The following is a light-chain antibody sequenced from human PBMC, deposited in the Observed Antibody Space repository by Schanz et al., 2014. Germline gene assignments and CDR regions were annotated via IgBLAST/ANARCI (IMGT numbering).Light chain of an antibody. V-gene: IGKV4-1*01. Sequence: DIVMTQSPDSLAVSLGERATINCKSSQSVVNYLAWYQQKPGQPPKLLIYWASTRESGVPERFSGSGSGTDFTLTISSLQAEDVAVYYCQQYYSIPYTFGQGTKVEIK. CDR1: QSVVNY. CDR2: WAS. J-gene: IGKJ2*01. CDR3: QQYYSIPYT.